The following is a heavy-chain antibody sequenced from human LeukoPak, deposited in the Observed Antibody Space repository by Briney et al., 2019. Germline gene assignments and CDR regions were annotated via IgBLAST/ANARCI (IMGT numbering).Heavy chain of an antibody. J-gene: IGHJ5*02. CDR2: IIAILDTA. Sequence: ASVNVSCKASGSSFIDYSISWVRQAPGQGXEGMGRIIAILDTAHYAQKFQGRFTITADKSTTTVYMELSSVRSDDTAVYCVRSGYDYDWFDPWGQGTLVTVSS. CDR3: RSGYDYDWFDP. CDR1: GSSFIDYS. D-gene: IGHD5-12*01. V-gene: IGHV1-69*08.